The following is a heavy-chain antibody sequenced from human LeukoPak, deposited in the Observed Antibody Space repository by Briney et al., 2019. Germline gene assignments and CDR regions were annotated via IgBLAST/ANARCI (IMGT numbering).Heavy chain of an antibody. D-gene: IGHD2/OR15-2a*01. J-gene: IGHJ5*02. CDR3: ARIGMENFYDL. Sequence: GGSLRLSCAASGFTFSGFSMHWIRQAPGRGLEYVSAINGNGDKTFYTDSVRGRFTIFRDNSENTLFLQMGSLRGEDTALYFCARIGMENFYDLWGQGTLVTVSS. CDR2: INGNGDKT. CDR1: GFTFSGFS. V-gene: IGHV3-64*02.